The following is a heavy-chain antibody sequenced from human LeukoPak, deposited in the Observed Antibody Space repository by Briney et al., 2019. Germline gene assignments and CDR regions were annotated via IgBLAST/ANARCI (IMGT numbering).Heavy chain of an antibody. Sequence: PSETLSLTCTVSGGSISSGGYYWAWTRQHPGKGLEWIAYIYYGGRTYYNPSLKSRVTISVDTSKNQLSLKLSSVTAADTAVYFCARGTYGLISFAPWGQGSLVTVSS. CDR1: GGSISSGGYY. D-gene: IGHD3-10*01. CDR2: IYYGGRT. CDR3: ARGTYGLISFAP. J-gene: IGHJ5*02. V-gene: IGHV4-31*03.